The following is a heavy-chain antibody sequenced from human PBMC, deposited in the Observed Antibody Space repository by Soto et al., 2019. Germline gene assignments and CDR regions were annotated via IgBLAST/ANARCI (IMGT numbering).Heavy chain of an antibody. Sequence: QVQLQESGPGLVKPSQTLSLTCTVSGASVSSGDYYWSCIRQPPGKGLEWIGYIYSSGGSYYHPPLKGRLTIAIDTSKNQFSLKLNSVTVADTAIYYCVGTGTTDDYWGRGTLVTVSS. CDR1: GASVSSGDYY. CDR2: IYSSGGS. CDR3: VGTGTTDDY. V-gene: IGHV4-30-4*01. J-gene: IGHJ4*02. D-gene: IGHD2-2*01.